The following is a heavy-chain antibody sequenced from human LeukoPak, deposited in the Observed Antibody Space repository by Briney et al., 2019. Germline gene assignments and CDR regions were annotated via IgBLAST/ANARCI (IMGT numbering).Heavy chain of an antibody. CDR3: ARVGGGNSDFDY. V-gene: IGHV4-59*01. Sequence: SETLSLTCTVSGGSISSYYWSWIRQPPGKGLEWIGYIYYSGSTNYNPSLKSRVTISVNTSKNQFSLRLSSVTAADTAVYYCARVGGGNSDFDYWGQGTLVTVSS. CDR1: GGSISSYY. CDR2: IYYSGST. J-gene: IGHJ4*02. D-gene: IGHD2-21*02.